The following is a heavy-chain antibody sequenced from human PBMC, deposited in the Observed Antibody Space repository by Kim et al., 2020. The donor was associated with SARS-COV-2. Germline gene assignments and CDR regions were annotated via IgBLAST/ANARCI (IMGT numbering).Heavy chain of an antibody. CDR3: ARLVLRRGAFDY. J-gene: IGHJ4*02. CDR1: GGSISSSSYY. V-gene: IGHV4-39*01. D-gene: IGHD4-17*01. Sequence: SETLSLTCTVSGGSISSSSYYWGWIRQPPGKGLEWIGSIYYSGSTYYNPSLKSRVTISVDTSKNQFSLKLSSVTAADTAVYYCARLVLRRGAFDYWGQGTLVTVSS. CDR2: IYYSGST.